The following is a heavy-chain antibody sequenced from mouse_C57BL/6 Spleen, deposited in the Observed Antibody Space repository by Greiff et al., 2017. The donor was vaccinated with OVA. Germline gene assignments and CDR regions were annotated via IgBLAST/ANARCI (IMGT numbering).Heavy chain of an antibody. J-gene: IGHJ2*01. CDR3: ASELNYFDY. Sequence: QVQLQQSGPELVKPGASVKISCKASGYAFSSSWMNWVKQRPGKGLEWIGRIYPGDGDTNYNGKFKGKATLTADKSSSTAYMQLSSLTSDDSAVYFCASELNYFDYWGQGTTLTVSS. CDR1: GYAFSSSW. V-gene: IGHV1-82*01. CDR2: IYPGDGDT.